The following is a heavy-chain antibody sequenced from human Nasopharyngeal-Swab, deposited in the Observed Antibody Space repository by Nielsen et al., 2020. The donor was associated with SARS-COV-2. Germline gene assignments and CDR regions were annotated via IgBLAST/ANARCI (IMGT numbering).Heavy chain of an antibody. CDR1: GYILTELS. CDR2: FDPEDGET. CDR3: ATSDMNTAMVGGFDY. J-gene: IGHJ4*02. V-gene: IGHV1-24*01. D-gene: IGHD5-18*01. Sequence: SVQVSCQVLGYILTELSMHWVRQAPGKGLEWMGCFDPEDGETIYAKKFQGRVTMTEDTSTDTAYMELSSLRSEDTAVYYCATSDMNTAMVGGFDYWGQGTLVTVSS.